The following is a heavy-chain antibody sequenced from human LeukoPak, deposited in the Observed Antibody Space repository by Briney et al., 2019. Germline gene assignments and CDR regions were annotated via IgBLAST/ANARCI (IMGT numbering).Heavy chain of an antibody. CDR3: ARDLTSTSHWEFDY. Sequence: SETLSLTCTVSGGSISSYYWSWIRQPAGKGLEWIGRIYTSGSTNYNPSLKSRVTMSVDTSKNQFSLKLSSVTAADTAVYYCARDLTSTSHWEFDYWGQGTLVIVSS. CDR1: GGSISSYY. CDR2: IYTSGST. J-gene: IGHJ4*02. V-gene: IGHV4-4*07. D-gene: IGHD1-26*01.